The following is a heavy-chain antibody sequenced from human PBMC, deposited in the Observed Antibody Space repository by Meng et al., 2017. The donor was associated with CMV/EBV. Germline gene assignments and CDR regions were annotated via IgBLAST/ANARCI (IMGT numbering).Heavy chain of an antibody. CDR1: GFTFSSYS. CDR3: AKELEYYDFWRGIGAFDI. V-gene: IGHV3-21*01. D-gene: IGHD3-3*01. CDR2: ISSSSSYI. J-gene: IGHJ3*02. Sequence: LSLTCAASGFTFSSYSMNWVRQAPGKGLEWVSSISSSSSYIYYADSVKGRFTISRDNAKNSLYLQMNSLRAEDTAVYYCAKELEYYDFWRGIGAFDIWGQGTMVTVSS.